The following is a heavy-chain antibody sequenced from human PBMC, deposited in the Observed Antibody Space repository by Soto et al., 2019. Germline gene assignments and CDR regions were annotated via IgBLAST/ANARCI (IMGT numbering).Heavy chain of an antibody. CDR2: VRGDNGHT. CDR3: ATVFGYCRSVTSYREWFDP. Sequence: QVQLVQSGAEVKKPGASVTVSCKASGYTFTTHGISWVRQVPGQGLEWMGWVRGDNGHTNYARSLQGRVTMTTDTSTNTASMVLRSLRSDDTAVYYCATVFGYCRSVTSYREWFDPWGQGPLVTVSS. V-gene: IGHV1-18*01. J-gene: IGHJ5*02. CDR1: GYTFTTHG. D-gene: IGHD2-2*01.